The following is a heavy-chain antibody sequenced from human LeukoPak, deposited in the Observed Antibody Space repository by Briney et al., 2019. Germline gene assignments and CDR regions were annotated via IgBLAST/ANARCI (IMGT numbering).Heavy chain of an antibody. Sequence: GGSLRLSCAASGFTFSSYGMHWVRQAPGKGLEWVAVISYDGSNKYYADSVKGRFTISRDNSKNTLYLQMNSLRAEDTAVYYCVKGKSDYSSGWYYFDYWGQGTLVTVSS. CDR3: VKGKSDYSSGWYYFDY. CDR2: ISYDGSNK. J-gene: IGHJ4*02. V-gene: IGHV3-30*18. CDR1: GFTFSSYG. D-gene: IGHD6-19*01.